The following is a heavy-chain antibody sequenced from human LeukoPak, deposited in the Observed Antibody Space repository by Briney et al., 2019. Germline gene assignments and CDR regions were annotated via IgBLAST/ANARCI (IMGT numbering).Heavy chain of an antibody. V-gene: IGHV3-33*01. CDR1: GFTFSSYG. CDR3: ARDIALGYYYDSSGYWPSDY. Sequence: PGGSLRLSCAASGFTFSSYGMHWVRQAPGKGLEWVAVIWYDGSNKYYADSVKGRFTISRDNSKNTLYLQMNSLRAEDTAVYYCARDIALGYYYDSSGYWPSDYWGQGTLVTVSS. J-gene: IGHJ4*02. D-gene: IGHD3-22*01. CDR2: IWYDGSNK.